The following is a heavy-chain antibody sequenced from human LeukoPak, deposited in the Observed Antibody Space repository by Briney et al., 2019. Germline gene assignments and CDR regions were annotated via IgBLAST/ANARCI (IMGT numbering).Heavy chain of an antibody. CDR3: ARGTHCSSTSCYDAARTNHDAFDI. V-gene: IGHV3-66*01. Sequence: PGGSLRLSRAASGFTVSSNYMNWVRQAPGKGLEWVSVIYSGGSTYYADSVKGRFTISRDNSKNTLYLQMNSLRAEDTAVYYCARGTHCSSTSCYDAARTNHDAFDIWGQGTMVTVSS. J-gene: IGHJ3*02. D-gene: IGHD2-2*01. CDR2: IYSGGST. CDR1: GFTVSSNY.